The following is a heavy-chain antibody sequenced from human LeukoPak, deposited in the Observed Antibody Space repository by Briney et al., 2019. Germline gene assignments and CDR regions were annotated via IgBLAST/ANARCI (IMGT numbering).Heavy chain of an antibody. CDR2: IKQDGTEK. V-gene: IGHV3-7*01. J-gene: IGHJ4*02. CDR1: GFTFSNYQ. Sequence: GGSLRLSCAASGFTFSNYQMSWVRQAPGKGLEWVANIKQDGTEKYYVDSVKGRFTISRDNSKKSLFLQMNTLRAEDTAVYYCATGGVTTVTAWGQGTLVTVSS. CDR3: ATGGVTTVTA. D-gene: IGHD4-17*01.